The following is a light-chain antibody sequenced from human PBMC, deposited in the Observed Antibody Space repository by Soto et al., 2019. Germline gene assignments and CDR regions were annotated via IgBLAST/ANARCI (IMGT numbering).Light chain of an antibody. CDR2: ASS. CDR3: QQRHMWPIT. Sequence: EIVLTQSPGTLSLSPGERATLSCKTSQSSGSNFLAWYQHKPGQAPRLLIYASSNRATGIPDRFSGSGSGTDFTLTISSLEPEDSAVYYCQQRHMWPITFGQGTRLEIK. V-gene: IGKV3D-20*02. J-gene: IGKJ5*01. CDR1: QSSGSNF.